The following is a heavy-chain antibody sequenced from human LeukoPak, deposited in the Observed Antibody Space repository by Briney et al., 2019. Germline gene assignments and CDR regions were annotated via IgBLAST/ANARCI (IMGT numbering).Heavy chain of an antibody. CDR3: AKVWTSSSPGDY. D-gene: IGHD6-13*01. J-gene: IGHJ4*02. Sequence: GGSLRLSCAASGFTFSSYAMSWVRQAPGKGLEWVSGISGSGDSTYYADSVKGRFTISRDNSKNTLYLQMNSLRAEDTAVYYCAKVWTSSSPGDYWGQGTLVTVSS. CDR1: GFTFSSYA. V-gene: IGHV3-23*01. CDR2: ISGSGDST.